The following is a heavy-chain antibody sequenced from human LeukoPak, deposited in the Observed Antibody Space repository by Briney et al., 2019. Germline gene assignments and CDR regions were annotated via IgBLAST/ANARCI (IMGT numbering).Heavy chain of an antibody. CDR3: AREEDFGSGGGFDY. J-gene: IGHJ4*02. CDR1: GYTFTGYY. Sequence: ASVKVSCKASGYTFTGYYMHWVRQAPGQGLEWMGWINPNSGGTNYAQKFQGRVTMTRDTSISTAYMELRSLRSDDTAVYYCAREEDFGSGGGFDYWGQGTLVTVSS. D-gene: IGHD6-19*01. V-gene: IGHV1-2*02. CDR2: INPNSGGT.